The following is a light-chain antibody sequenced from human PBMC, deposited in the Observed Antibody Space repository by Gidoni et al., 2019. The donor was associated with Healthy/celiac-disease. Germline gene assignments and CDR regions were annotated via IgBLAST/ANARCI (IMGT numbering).Light chain of an antibody. CDR1: SSNLGSNT. V-gene: IGLV1-44*01. CDR2: SNN. J-gene: IGLJ3*02. Sequence: QSVLTQPPSASGTPGPRVTISCSGSSSNLGSNTVNWYQQLPGTAPKLLIYSNNQRPSGVPDRFSGSKSGTSASLDISGLQSEDEADYYCAAWDDSLNGQGVFGGGTKLTVL. CDR3: AAWDDSLNGQGV.